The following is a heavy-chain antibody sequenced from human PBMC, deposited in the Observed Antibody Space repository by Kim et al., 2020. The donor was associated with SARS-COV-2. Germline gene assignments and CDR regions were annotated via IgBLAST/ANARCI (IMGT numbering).Heavy chain of an antibody. Sequence: GGSLRLSCAASGFTFSNAWMSWVRQAPGKGLEWVGRIKSKTDGGTTDYAAPVKGRFTISRDDTKNTLYLQMNSLKTEDTAAYYCTTDRRGILWFGELLYCMDVWGRGTTVTVSS. D-gene: IGHD3-10*01. V-gene: IGHV3-15*01. CDR3: TTDRRGILWFGELLYCMDV. CDR2: IKSKTDGGTT. CDR1: GFTFSNAW. J-gene: IGHJ6*02.